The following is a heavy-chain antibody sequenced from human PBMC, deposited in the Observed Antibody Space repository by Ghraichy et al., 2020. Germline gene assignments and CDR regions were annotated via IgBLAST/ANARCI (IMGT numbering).Heavy chain of an antibody. V-gene: IGHV3-48*03. CDR1: GFTFSSYE. CDR2: ISSSGSTI. J-gene: IGHJ2*01. CDR3: ARKGYCSGGSCFSFDL. D-gene: IGHD2-15*01. Sequence: GESLNISCAASGFTFSSYEMNWVRQAPGKGLEWVSYISSSGSTIYYADSVKGRFTISRDNAKNSLYLQMNSLRAEDTAVYYCARKGYCSGGSCFSFDLWGRGTLVTVSS.